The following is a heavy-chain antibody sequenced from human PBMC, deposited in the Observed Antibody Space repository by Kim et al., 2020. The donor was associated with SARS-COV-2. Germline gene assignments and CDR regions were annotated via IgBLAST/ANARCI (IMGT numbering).Heavy chain of an antibody. J-gene: IGHJ4*02. Sequence: GGSLRLSCAASGFTFSSHAMHWVRQPPGKGLEWVAITWYDGSNSDYVDSVKGRFTISRYNSKNTLYLQMNSLRVEDTAVYFCARSGHYYGTGSYLDWGQGTLVTVSS. CDR1: GFTFSSHA. V-gene: IGHV3-33*01. CDR3: ARSGHYYGTGSYLD. D-gene: IGHD3-10*01. CDR2: TWYDGSNS.